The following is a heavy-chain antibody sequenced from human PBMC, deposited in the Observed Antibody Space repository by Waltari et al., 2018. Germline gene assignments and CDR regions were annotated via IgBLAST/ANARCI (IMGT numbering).Heavy chain of an antibody. CDR2: IYSGGST. V-gene: IGHV3-23*03. D-gene: IGHD5-12*01. CDR1: GFTFSSYA. CDR3: AKDNVDIVATINWFDP. Sequence: EVQLLESGGGLVQPGGSLRLSCAASGFTFSSYAMSWVRQAPGKGLEWVSVIYSGGSTYYADSVKGRFTISRDNSKNTLYLQMNSLRAEDTAVYYCAKDNVDIVATINWFDPWGQGTLVTVSS. J-gene: IGHJ5*02.